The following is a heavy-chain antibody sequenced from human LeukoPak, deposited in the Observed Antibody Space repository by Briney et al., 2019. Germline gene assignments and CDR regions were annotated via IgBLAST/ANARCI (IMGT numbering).Heavy chain of an antibody. V-gene: IGHV5-10-1*01. D-gene: IGHD5-12*01. CDR2: IDPSDSYT. CDR3: AGHVPQGGYPRHFDY. J-gene: IGHJ4*02. Sequence: GESLKISCKGSGYSFTSYWISWVRQMPGKGLEWMGNIDPSDSYTNYSPSFQGHVTISADKSISTAYLQWSSLKASDIAMYYCAGHVPQGGYPRHFDYWGQGTLVTVSS. CDR1: GYSFTSYW.